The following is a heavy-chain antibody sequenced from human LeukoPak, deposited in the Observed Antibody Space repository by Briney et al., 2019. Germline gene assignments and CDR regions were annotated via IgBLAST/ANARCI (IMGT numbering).Heavy chain of an antibody. V-gene: IGHV3-23*01. CDR3: AMGIYDFWSGYSPIDY. CDR2: ISGSGGST. D-gene: IGHD3-3*01. J-gene: IGHJ4*02. CDR1: GFTFSSYA. Sequence: PGGSLRLSCAASGFTFSSYAMSWVRQAPGKGLERVSAISGSGGSTYYADSVEGRFTISRDNSKNTLYLQMNSLRAEDTAVYYCAMGIYDFWSGYSPIDYWGQGTLVTVSS.